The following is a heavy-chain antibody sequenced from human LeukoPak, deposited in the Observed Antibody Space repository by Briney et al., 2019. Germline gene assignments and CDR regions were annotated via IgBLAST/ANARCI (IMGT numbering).Heavy chain of an antibody. V-gene: IGHV1-2*06. Sequence: ASVKVSCKASGYTFTGYSIHWVRQAPGQGLEWMGRINPSSGITHYAQKCQGNVTMTRDTSISKAYMELSRLRSDDAAVYYWVTRGGESSPMGYWGQGTLVTVSS. J-gene: IGHJ4*02. D-gene: IGHD3-10*01. CDR2: INPSSGIT. CDR1: GYTFTGYS. CDR3: VTRGGESSPMGY.